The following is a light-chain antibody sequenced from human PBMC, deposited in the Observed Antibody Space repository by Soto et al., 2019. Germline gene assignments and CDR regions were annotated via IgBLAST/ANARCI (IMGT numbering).Light chain of an antibody. Sequence: EIVLTQSPGTLSSSPGERATLSCRASQSIANRYFARYQHKPGQAPRLLIYATSSRATGIPDRFGGSGSGTDFTLTINRLEPEDFAVYYCQQYFASSWTFGQGTKVDIK. CDR1: QSIANRY. CDR2: ATS. J-gene: IGKJ1*01. V-gene: IGKV3-20*01. CDR3: QQYFASSWT.